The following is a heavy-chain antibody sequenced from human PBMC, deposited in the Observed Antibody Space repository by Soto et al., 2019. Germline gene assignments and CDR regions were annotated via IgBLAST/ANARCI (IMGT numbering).Heavy chain of an antibody. CDR3: ARVHYYGMDV. J-gene: IGHJ6*02. CDR2: MNPNSGNT. CDR1: GYSFTSYD. V-gene: IGHV1-8*01. Sequence: SVEVSCQDSGYSFTSYDSNWVRQATGQGLEWMGWMNPNSGNTGYAQKFQGRVTMTRNTSISTAYMELSSLRSEDTAVYYCARVHYYGMDVWGQGTTVTVSS.